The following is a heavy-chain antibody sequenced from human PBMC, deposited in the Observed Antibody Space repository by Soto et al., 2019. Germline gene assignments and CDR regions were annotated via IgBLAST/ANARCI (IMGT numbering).Heavy chain of an antibody. D-gene: IGHD2-2*01. J-gene: IGHJ6*02. CDR3: ARGNQPRGLCFHYYGVEV. V-gene: IGHV1-3*01. Sequence: QVQLVQSGAEVKKPGASVKVSCKTSGYIFTSYAMHGVRQAPGHSLEWVGWINAGNGHTKYSENFQGRVTMTWDTCESTGYLEVSGLRSEETAMYYCARGNQPRGLCFHYYGVEVWGQGTTVTGSS. CDR1: GYIFTSYA. CDR2: INAGNGHT.